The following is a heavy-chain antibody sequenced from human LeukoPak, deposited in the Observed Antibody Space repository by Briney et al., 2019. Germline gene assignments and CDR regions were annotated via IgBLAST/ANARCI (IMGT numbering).Heavy chain of an antibody. J-gene: IGHJ4*02. CDR3: ARDAVAGRVYYFDY. V-gene: IGHV4-59*01. CDR2: IYHNGST. CDR1: GGSITGYY. Sequence: SETLSLTCTVSGGSITGYYWGWIRQPPGKGLEWIGYIYHNGSTKYNPSLKSRVTMSVDTSKNHFSLKLSSVTAADTAVYYCARDAVAGRVYYFDYWGQGILVTVSS. D-gene: IGHD6-19*01.